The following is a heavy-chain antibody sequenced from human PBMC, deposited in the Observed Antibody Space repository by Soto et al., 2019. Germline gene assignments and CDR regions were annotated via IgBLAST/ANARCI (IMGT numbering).Heavy chain of an antibody. D-gene: IGHD7-27*01. CDR2: INQDGRAT. V-gene: IGHV3-7*03. CDR3: ARDRGPNTLDY. Sequence: EVQLVESGGGLVQPGGSLRLSCAVSGLTFSTPWMTWVRQAPGKGLEWLASINQDGRATYYVDSVKGRFTISRDNAKNSLYLQLNSLRAEDSATYYCARDRGPNTLDYWGQGTLVTVSS. J-gene: IGHJ4*02. CDR1: GLTFSTPW.